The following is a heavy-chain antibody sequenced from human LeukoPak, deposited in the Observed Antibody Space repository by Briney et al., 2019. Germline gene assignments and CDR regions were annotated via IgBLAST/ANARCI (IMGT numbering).Heavy chain of an antibody. CDR3: ARAKTGTTPGVLVY. V-gene: IGHV3-21*01. Sequence: GGSLRLSCAASGFTFSSYSMNWVRQAPGKGLEWVSSISSSSSYIYYADSVRGRFTISRDNAKNSLYLQMNSLRAEDTAVYYCARAKTGTTPGVLVYWGQGTLVTVSS. J-gene: IGHJ4*02. D-gene: IGHD1-1*01. CDR2: ISSSSSYI. CDR1: GFTFSSYS.